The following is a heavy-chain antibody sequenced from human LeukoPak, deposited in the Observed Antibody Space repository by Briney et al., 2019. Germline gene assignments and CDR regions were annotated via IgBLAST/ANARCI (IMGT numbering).Heavy chain of an antibody. J-gene: IGHJ3*02. CDR3: ARDLLRGYGAFDI. D-gene: IGHD3-10*01. Sequence: ASETLSLTCTVSGGSISSYYWIWIRQPAGKGLEWIGRIYTSGSTNYNPSLKSRVTMSVDTSKNQFSLKLTSVTAADTAVYYCARDLLRGYGAFDIWGQGTMVTVSS. V-gene: IGHV4-4*07. CDR1: GGSISSYY. CDR2: IYTSGST.